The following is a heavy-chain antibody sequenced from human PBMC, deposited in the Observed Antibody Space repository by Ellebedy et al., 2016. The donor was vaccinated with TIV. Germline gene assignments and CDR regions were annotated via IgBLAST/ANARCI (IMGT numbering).Heavy chain of an antibody. J-gene: IGHJ4*02. Sequence: MPSETLSLTCAVYGGSFSGYYWSWIRQPTGKGLEWIGEINHSGSTNYNPSLKSRVTISVDTSKNQFSLKLSSVTAADTAVYYCARGLLTHWGQGTLVTDSS. CDR2: INHSGST. V-gene: IGHV4-34*01. D-gene: IGHD3-16*01. CDR3: ARGLLTH. CDR1: GGSFSGYY.